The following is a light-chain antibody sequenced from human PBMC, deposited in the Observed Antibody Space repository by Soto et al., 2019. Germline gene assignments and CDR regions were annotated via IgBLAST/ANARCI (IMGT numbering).Light chain of an antibody. Sequence: EIVLTQSPATLSLSPGERATLSCRASQSVSSYLAWYQQRPGQAPRLLIYDASNRATGIPARFSGSGSGTDFTLTISRLEPEDFAVYYCQHRSGWPLTFGGGTKVDIK. CDR1: QSVSSY. V-gene: IGKV3-11*01. J-gene: IGKJ4*01. CDR3: QHRSGWPLT. CDR2: DAS.